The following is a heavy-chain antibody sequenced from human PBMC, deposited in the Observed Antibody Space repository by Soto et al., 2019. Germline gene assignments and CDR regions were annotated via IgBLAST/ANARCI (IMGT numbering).Heavy chain of an antibody. CDR3: ARDPQAVAATPKFRAPYAFDV. Sequence: SETLSLTCAVYGGSFSGYYWSWIRQPPGKGLEWIGEINHSGSTNYNPSLKSRVTIPVDTSKNQFSLKLSSVTAADTAVYYCARDPQAVAATPKFRAPYAFDVWGQGTMVTVSS. CDR1: GGSFSGYY. CDR2: INHSGST. V-gene: IGHV4-34*01. D-gene: IGHD6-19*01. J-gene: IGHJ3*01.